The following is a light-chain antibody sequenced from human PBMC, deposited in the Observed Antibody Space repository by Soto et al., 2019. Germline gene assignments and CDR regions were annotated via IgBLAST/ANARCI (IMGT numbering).Light chain of an antibody. CDR1: SANFGAGYE. CDR3: QSFDSSLRVDV. V-gene: IGLV1-40*01. CDR2: NNL. J-gene: IGLJ1*01. Sequence: QSVLTQPPSVSGAPGQRVTVSCTGSSANFGAGYEVHWYKQVPGAAPTLVIFNNLNRPSGVPERFSGSKSGTSASLVISGFRAEDEADYYCQSFDSSLRVDVFXSGTKLTVL.